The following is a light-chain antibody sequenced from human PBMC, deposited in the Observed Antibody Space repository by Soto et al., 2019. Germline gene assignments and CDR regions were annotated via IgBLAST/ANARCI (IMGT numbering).Light chain of an antibody. CDR1: QSVHSD. Sequence: EIVMTQSPATLSVSPGERATLSCRASQSVHSDLAWYQQKPGQPPRLLVYGASTRATGIPARFSGSGSGTEFTLTISSLQSEDFAVYYCQQYNIWPPWTFGQGTRVEFK. J-gene: IGKJ1*01. V-gene: IGKV3-15*01. CDR2: GAS. CDR3: QQYNIWPPWT.